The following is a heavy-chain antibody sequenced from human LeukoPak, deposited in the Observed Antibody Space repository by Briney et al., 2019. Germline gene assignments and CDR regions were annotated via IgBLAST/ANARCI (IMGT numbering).Heavy chain of an antibody. CDR3: ARDIISEYSKSHSHFDP. CDR2: IYYRGST. J-gene: IGHJ5*02. D-gene: IGHD5-18*01. V-gene: IGHV4-59*11. Sequence: SETLSLTCTVSGGSLSSQYWSWIRQPPGKGLEWIGYIYYRGSTSYNPSLKSRVTISVDTSKNQFSLRLDSVTAADTAVYYCARDIISEYSKSHSHFDPWGQGTLVTVSS. CDR1: GGSLSSQY.